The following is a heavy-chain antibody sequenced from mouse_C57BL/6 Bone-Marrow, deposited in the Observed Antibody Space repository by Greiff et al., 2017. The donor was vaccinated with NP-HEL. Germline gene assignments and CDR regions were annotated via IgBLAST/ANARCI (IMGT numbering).Heavy chain of an antibody. V-gene: IGHV1-72*01. J-gene: IGHJ1*03. CDR3: ARDYYGSRGWYFEV. CDR1: GYTFTSYW. CDR2: IDPNSGGT. D-gene: IGHD1-1*01. Sequence: QVQLQQPGADLVKPGASVKLSCKASGYTFTSYWMHWVKQRPGRGLEWIGRIDPNSGGTKFNEKFKPKATLTVDKPSSTAYMQLSSLTSEDSAVYYCARDYYGSRGWYFEVWGTGTTVTVSS.